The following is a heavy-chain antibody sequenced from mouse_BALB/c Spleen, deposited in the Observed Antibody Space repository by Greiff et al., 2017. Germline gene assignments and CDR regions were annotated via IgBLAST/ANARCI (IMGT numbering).Heavy chain of an antibody. J-gene: IGHJ4*01. CDR2: INPDSSTI. Sequence: EVMLVESGGGLVQPGGSLKLSCAASGFDFSRYWMSWVRQAPGKGLEWIGEINPDSSTINYTPSLKDKFIISRDNAKNTLYLQMSKVRSEDTALYYCARRGIYAMDYWGQGTSVTVSS. CDR3: ARRGIYAMDY. CDR1: GFDFSRYW. V-gene: IGHV4-1*02.